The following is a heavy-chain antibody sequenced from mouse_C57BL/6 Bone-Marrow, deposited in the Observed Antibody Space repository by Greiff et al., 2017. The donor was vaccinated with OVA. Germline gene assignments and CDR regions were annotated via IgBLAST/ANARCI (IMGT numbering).Heavy chain of an antibody. J-gene: IGHJ2*01. CDR2: IDPETGGT. V-gene: IGHV1-15*01. Sequence: VQLQQSGAELVRPGASVTLSCKASGYTFTDYEMHWVKQTPVHGLEWIGAIDPETGGTAYNQKFKGKAILTADKSSSTAYMELRSLTSEDSAVYYCTRGEGYYRNYDWGQGTTLTVSS. D-gene: IGHD2-5*01. CDR3: TRGEGYYRNYD. CDR1: GYTFTDYE.